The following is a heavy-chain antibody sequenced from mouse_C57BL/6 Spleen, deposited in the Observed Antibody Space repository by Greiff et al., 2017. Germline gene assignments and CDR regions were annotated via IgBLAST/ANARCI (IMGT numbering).Heavy chain of an antibody. J-gene: IGHJ2*01. CDR1: GFTFSSYA. D-gene: IGHD1-1*01. Sequence: EVKLVESGGGLVKPGGSLKLSCAASGFTFSSYAMSWVRQTPEKRLEWVATISDGGSYTYYPDNVQGRFTISRDNAKNNLYLQMSHLKSEDTAMYYCARDLRNYYGSSYFDYWGQGTTRTVSS. CDR3: ARDLRNYYGSSYFDY. V-gene: IGHV5-4*01. CDR2: ISDGGSYT.